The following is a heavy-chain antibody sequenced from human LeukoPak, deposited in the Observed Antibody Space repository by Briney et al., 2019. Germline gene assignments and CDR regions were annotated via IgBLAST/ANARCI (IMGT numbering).Heavy chain of an antibody. V-gene: IGHV1-3*01. Sequence: ASVKVSCKASGYTFTSYAMHWVRQAPGQRLEWMGWINAGNGNTKYSQKFQSRVTITRDTSASTAYMELSSLRSEDTAVYYCARADMVVAATYYFDYWGQGTLVTVSS. CDR3: ARADMVVAATYYFDY. CDR2: INAGNGNT. J-gene: IGHJ4*02. D-gene: IGHD2-15*01. CDR1: GYTFTSYA.